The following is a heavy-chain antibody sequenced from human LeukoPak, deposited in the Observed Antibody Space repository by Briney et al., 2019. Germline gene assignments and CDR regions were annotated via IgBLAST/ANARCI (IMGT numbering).Heavy chain of an antibody. CDR1: GYSISSGYY. V-gene: IGHV4-38-2*02. J-gene: IGHJ2*01. CDR3: ARGVHGDYRWYFDL. CDR2: IYHSGST. D-gene: IGHD4-17*01. Sequence: SETLSLTCTVSGYSISSGYYWGWIRQPPGKGLEWIGSIYHSGSTYYNPSLKSRVTMSVDTSKNQFSLKLGSVTAADTAVYYCARGVHGDYRWYFDLWGRGTLVTVSS.